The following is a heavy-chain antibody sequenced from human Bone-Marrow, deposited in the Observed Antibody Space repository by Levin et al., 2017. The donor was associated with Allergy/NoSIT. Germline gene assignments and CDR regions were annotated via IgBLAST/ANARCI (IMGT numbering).Heavy chain of an antibody. Sequence: SETLSLTCTVSGGSISSYYWSWIRQPPGKGLEWIGYIYYSGSTNYNPSLKSRVTISVDTSKNQFSLKLSSVTAADTAVYYCARGGYSYGSSPFDYWGQGTLVTVSS. J-gene: IGHJ4*02. V-gene: IGHV4-59*01. CDR3: ARGGYSYGSSPFDY. CDR1: GGSISSYY. CDR2: IYYSGST. D-gene: IGHD5-18*01.